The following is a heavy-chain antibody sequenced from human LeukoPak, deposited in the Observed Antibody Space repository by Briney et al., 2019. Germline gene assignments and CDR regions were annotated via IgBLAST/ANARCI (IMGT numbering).Heavy chain of an antibody. V-gene: IGHV1-8*03. Sequence: ASVKVSCKASGYSFFTYEINWVRQATGQGLEWMGWVNPDSGNTRYAQNFQGRVTITRNTSMTTVFMELSSLRSDDTAVYYCTRDERVLHQYYYMDVWGKGTTVTVSS. CDR1: GYSFFTYE. J-gene: IGHJ6*03. D-gene: IGHD2-15*01. CDR2: VNPDSGNT. CDR3: TRDERVLHQYYYMDV.